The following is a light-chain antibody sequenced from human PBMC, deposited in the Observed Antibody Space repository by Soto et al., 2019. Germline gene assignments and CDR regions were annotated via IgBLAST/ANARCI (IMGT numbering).Light chain of an antibody. J-gene: IGLJ2*01. CDR2: EVT. Sequence: QSALIQPPSASGSPGQSVTIPCTGSSSDVGGHEFVSWYQQHPGKVPRLMIYEVTKRPSGVPDRFSGSKSGNTASLTVSGLPAEDEADYYCSSYAGYNTLVFGGGTKLTVL. V-gene: IGLV2-8*01. CDR3: SSYAGYNTLV. CDR1: SSDVGGHEF.